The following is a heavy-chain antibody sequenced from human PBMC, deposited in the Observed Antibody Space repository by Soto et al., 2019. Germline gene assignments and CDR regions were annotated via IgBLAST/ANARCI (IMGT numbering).Heavy chain of an antibody. D-gene: IGHD3-10*01. CDR3: ARGGLNVHYYFAH. Sequence: ASETLSLTCTVSGGSISSGGYYWSWIRQHPGKGLEWIGYIYYSGSTYYNPSLKSRVTISVDTSKNQFSLKLSSLRSEDTAVYYCARGGLNVHYYFAHWGQGTQVTVSS. V-gene: IGHV4-31*03. J-gene: IGHJ4*02. CDR2: IYYSGST. CDR1: GGSISSGGYY.